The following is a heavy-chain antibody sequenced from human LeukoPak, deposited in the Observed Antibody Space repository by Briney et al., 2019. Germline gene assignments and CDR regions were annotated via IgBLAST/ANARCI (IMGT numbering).Heavy chain of an antibody. J-gene: IGHJ4*02. V-gene: IGHV4-39*01. Sequence: SETLSLTCTVSGGSISSSSYYWGWIRQPPGKGLEWIGSIYYSGSTYYNPSLESRVTISVDTSKNQFSLKLSSVTAADTAVYYCARLSAGSCCSHFDYWGQGTLVTVSS. CDR1: GGSISSSSYY. D-gene: IGHD2-15*01. CDR2: IYYSGST. CDR3: ARLSAGSCCSHFDY.